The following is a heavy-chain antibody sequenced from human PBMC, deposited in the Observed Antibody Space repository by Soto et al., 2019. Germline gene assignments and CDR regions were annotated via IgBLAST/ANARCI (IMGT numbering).Heavy chain of an antibody. J-gene: IGHJ4*02. D-gene: IGHD1-26*01. CDR3: ASGDLLSWAY. CDR2: IYRSGST. V-gene: IGHV4-4*02. CDR1: GGSVSSSHW. Sequence: PSETLSLTCAVSGGSVSSSHWWSWVRQPPGKGLEWIGEIYRSGSTNYNPSLYGRVTISVDRSKNQFSLKLRSDDTAVYYCASGDLLSWAYWGQGTLVTVSS.